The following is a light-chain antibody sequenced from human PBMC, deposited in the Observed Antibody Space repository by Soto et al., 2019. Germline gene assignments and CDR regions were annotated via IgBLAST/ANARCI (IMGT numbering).Light chain of an antibody. J-gene: IGKJ1*01. CDR3: QQYGSSPTT. CDR2: GAS. V-gene: IGKV3-20*01. CDR1: QSVSRNY. Sequence: EIVLTQSPGTLSLSPGERATLSCRASQSVSRNYLVWYQQKPGQAPMLLIYGASGRATGIPDRFSGTGSGTDFTLTVSRLEPEDVAVYYCQQYGSSPTTCGDGTKVEIK.